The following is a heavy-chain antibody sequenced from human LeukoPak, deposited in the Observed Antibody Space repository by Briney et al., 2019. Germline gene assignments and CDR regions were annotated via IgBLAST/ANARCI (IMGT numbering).Heavy chain of an antibody. CDR3: ARDGVAAAFDY. CDR2: INAGNGNT. CDR1: GYTFTSYA. V-gene: IGHV1-3*01. D-gene: IGHD6-13*01. Sequence: ASVKVSCKASGYTFTSYALHWVRQAPGQRLEWMGWINAGNGNTKYSQKFQGRVTITRDTSASTAYMELSSLRSEDTAVYYCARDGVAAAFDYWGQGTLVTVSS. J-gene: IGHJ4*02.